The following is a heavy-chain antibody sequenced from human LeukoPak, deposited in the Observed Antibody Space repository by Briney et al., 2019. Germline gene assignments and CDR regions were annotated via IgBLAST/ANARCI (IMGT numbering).Heavy chain of an antibody. CDR1: GYSISSGYY. V-gene: IGHV4-38-2*02. CDR3: ARSRNYYGSEPFDY. D-gene: IGHD3-10*01. Sequence: KPSETLSLTCTVSGYSISSGYYWGWIRQPPGQGLEWIGSIYHSGSTYYNPSLKSRVTISVDTSMNQFSLKLSSVTAADTAVYYCARSRNYYGSEPFDYWGQGTLVTVSS. J-gene: IGHJ4*02. CDR2: IYHSGST.